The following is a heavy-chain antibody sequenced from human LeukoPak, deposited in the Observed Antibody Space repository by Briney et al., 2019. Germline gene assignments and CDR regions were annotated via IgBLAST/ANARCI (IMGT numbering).Heavy chain of an antibody. V-gene: IGHV3-74*03. J-gene: IGHJ3*02. CDR2: INSDGSTT. CDR1: GFSFRNYW. CDR3: ARIRESLGLGAFDI. Sequence: GGSLRLSCAASGFSFRNYWMGWVRQAPGKGLVCVSRINSDGSTTTYADSVKGRFTISRDNAKNTLYLQMNSLRAEDSALYYCARIRESLGLGAFDIWGQGTMVTVSS. D-gene: IGHD7-27*01.